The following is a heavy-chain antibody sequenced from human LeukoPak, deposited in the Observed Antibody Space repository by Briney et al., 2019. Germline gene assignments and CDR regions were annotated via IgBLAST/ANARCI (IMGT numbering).Heavy chain of an antibody. D-gene: IGHD3-16*02. V-gene: IGHV4-34*01. J-gene: IGHJ6*03. CDR3: ARHIGGGIEDMDV. CDR2: INHSGST. CDR1: GGSFSGYY. Sequence: PSETLSLTCAVYGGSFSGYYWSWIRQPPGKGLEWIGGINHSGSTNYNPSLKSRVTISVDTSKNQFSLKLSSVTAADTAVYYCARHIGGGIEDMDVWGKGTKVTVSS.